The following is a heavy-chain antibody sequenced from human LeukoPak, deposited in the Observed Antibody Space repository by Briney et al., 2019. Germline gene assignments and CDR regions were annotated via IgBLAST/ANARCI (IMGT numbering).Heavy chain of an antibody. D-gene: IGHD2-2*02. CDR2: IYSSGST. CDR3: ARDQGSVIVPTAIGWFDP. CDR1: GGSISSGSFY. V-gene: IGHV4-61*02. Sequence: SETLSLTCTVSGGSISSGSFYWSWIRQPAGKGLEWIGRIYSSGSTNYNPSLKSRVTISVDTSKNQFSLKLRSVTAADTAVYYCARDQGSVIVPTAIGWFDPWGQGTPVTVSS. J-gene: IGHJ5*02.